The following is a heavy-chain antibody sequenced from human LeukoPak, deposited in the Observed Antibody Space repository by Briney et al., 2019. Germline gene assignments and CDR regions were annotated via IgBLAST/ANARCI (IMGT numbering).Heavy chain of an antibody. D-gene: IGHD1-14*01. CDR1: GFTLSSYA. CDR2: IRGSGGST. Sequence: GGSLRLSCAASGFTLSSYAMSWVRHAPGKGLEWVSAIRGSGGSTYYADSVKGRFTISRDNSKNTLYLQMNSLRAEDTAVYYCAKDPLSPEYYYYYYGMDVWGQGTTVTVSS. J-gene: IGHJ6*02. CDR3: AKDPLSPEYYYYYYGMDV. V-gene: IGHV3-23*01.